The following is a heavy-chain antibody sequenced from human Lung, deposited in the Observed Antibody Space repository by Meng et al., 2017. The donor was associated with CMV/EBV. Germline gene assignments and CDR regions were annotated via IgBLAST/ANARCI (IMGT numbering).Heavy chain of an antibody. CDR3: AKDDPVFHY. CDR2: IRNDESDK. J-gene: IGHJ4*02. Sequence: VLLVAAGGGVVHPGGSLSISCAESGFKLSSYGMHWFRQAPGKGPEWVAFIRNDESDKYYGDCVKGRITISRDTSKNTVDLQMNSLRTEDTAVYYCAKDDPVFHYWGQGTLVTVSS. V-gene: IGHV3-30*02. CDR1: GFKLSSYG.